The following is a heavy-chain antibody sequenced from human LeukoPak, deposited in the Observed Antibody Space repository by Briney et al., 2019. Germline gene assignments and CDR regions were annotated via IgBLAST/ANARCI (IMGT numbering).Heavy chain of an antibody. CDR3: ARRIPSSGYFDY. CDR2: IYHSGST. J-gene: IGHJ4*02. CDR1: GGSISRGGYS. Sequence: PSETLSLTCAVSGGSISRGGYSWSWIRQPPGKGLAWIGYIYHSGSTYSNPSLKSRVTISVDRSKNQFSLKLSSVTAADTAVYYCARRIPSSGYFDYWGQGTLVTVSS. V-gene: IGHV4-30-2*01. D-gene: IGHD2-15*01.